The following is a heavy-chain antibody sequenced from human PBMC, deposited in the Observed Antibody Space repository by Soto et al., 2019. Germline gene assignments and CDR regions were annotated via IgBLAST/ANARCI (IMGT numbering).Heavy chain of an antibody. J-gene: IGHJ6*02. CDR2: INPNSGGT. V-gene: IGHV1-2*02. CDR3: ARIRRGYCSGGSCYPERKSGNHYYYGMDV. Sequence: ASVKVSCKASGYTFTGYYMHWVRQAPGQGLEWMGWINPNSGGTNYAQKFQGRVTMTRDTSISTAYMELSRLRSDDTAVYYCARIRRGYCSGGSCYPERKSGNHYYYGMDVWGQGTTVTVSS. D-gene: IGHD2-15*01. CDR1: GYTFTGYY.